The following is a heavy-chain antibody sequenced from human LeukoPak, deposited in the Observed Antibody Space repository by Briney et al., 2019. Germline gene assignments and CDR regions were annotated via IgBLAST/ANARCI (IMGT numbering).Heavy chain of an antibody. V-gene: IGHV3-23*01. J-gene: IGHJ4*02. Sequence: GGSLRLSCAASGFTFSNYAMSWVRQAPGKGLEWVSVISGSGDRTYYADSVKGRFTISRDNPKNTLYIQMNSLTAEDTAIYYCAKDQKTGGWHFNALDYWGQGTLVTVSS. CDR2: ISGSGDRT. D-gene: IGHD6-19*01. CDR3: AKDQKTGGWHFNALDY. CDR1: GFTFSNYA.